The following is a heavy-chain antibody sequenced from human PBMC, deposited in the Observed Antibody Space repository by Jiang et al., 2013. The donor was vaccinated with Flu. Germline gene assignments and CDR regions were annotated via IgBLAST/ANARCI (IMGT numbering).Heavy chain of an antibody. CDR1: GGSISSGGYS. J-gene: IGHJ5*02. Sequence: GSGLVKPSQTLSLTCAVSGGSISSGGYSWSWIRQPPGKGLEWIGYIYHSGSTYYNPSLKSRVTISVDRSKNQFSLKLSSVTAADTAVYYCARCAHQLLSGNWFDPWGPGNPGHRLL. CDR2: IYHSGST. D-gene: IGHD2-2*01. V-gene: IGHV4-30-2*01. CDR3: ARCAHQLLSGNWFDP.